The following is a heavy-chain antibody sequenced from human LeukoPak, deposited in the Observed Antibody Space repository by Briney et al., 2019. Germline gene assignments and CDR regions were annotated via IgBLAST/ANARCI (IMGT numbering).Heavy chain of an antibody. D-gene: IGHD2-8*01. CDR3: RGNIVLMEDYYYMDV. V-gene: IGHV4-4*02. J-gene: IGHJ6*03. Sequence: SETLSLTCAVSGGSISSSNWWSWVRQPPGKGLEWIGEIYHSGSTNYNPSLKSRVTISVDKSKNQFSLKQSSVTAADTAVYYCRGNIVLMEDYYYMDVWGKGTTVTVSS. CDR2: IYHSGST. CDR1: GGSISSSNW.